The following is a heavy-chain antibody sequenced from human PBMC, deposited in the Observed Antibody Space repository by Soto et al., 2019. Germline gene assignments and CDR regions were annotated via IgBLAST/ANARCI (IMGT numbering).Heavy chain of an antibody. CDR1: GGSVSSGSYY. CDR2: IYYSGST. Sequence: SETLSRTCTVAGGSVSSGSYYWSWIRQPPGKGLEWIGYIYYSGSTNYNPSLKSRVTISVDTSKNQFSLKLSSVTAADTAVYYWARERLLWFGELACPHYCYYGMEAWCQGTTVTVS. D-gene: IGHD3-10*01. V-gene: IGHV4-61*01. CDR3: ARERLLWFGELACPHYCYYGMEA. J-gene: IGHJ6*02.